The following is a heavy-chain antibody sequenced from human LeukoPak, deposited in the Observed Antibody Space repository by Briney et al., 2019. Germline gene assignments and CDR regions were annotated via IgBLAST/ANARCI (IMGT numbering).Heavy chain of an antibody. CDR3: TSPAHDFDIWSGYYSL. J-gene: IGHJ4*01. V-gene: IGHV3-73*01. Sequence: PGGSLRLSCYVSGFTFSDSVIHWVRHAAGKGLEWVGRIRSMTKSGETAYAASVKGRFTISRDDSKDTAYLQMNSLKPEDTAVYYCTSPAHDFDIWSGYYSLWGHGTQVTVSS. D-gene: IGHD3-3*01. CDR2: IRSMTKSGET. CDR1: GFTFSDSV.